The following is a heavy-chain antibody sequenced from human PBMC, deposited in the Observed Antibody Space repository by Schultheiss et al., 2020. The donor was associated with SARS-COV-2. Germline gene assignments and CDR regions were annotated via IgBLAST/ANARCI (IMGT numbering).Heavy chain of an antibody. D-gene: IGHD6-13*01. Sequence: ASVKVSCKASGYTFTSYYMHWVRQAPGQGLEWMGIINPSGGSTSYAQKFQDRVTITRDMSTRTAYMELSSLSSEDTAVYYCAAESTRAAAETAEYFQHWGQGTLVTVSS. CDR2: INPSGGST. CDR3: AAESTRAAAETAEYFQH. V-gene: IGHV1-46*01. CDR1: GYTFTSYY. J-gene: IGHJ1*01.